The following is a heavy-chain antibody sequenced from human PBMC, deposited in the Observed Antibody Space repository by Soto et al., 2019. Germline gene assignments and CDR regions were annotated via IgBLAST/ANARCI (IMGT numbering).Heavy chain of an antibody. CDR2: IYPGDSDT. D-gene: IGHD5-12*01. CDR1: GYSFTRYW. J-gene: IGHJ6*02. Sequence: GESLKISCKGSGYSFTRYWIGWVRQMPGKGLEWMGIIYPGDSDTRYSPSFQGQVTISADKSISTAYLQWSSLKASDTAMYYCARVPDHVDLLAWYGMDVWGQGTTVTVSS. CDR3: ARVPDHVDLLAWYGMDV. V-gene: IGHV5-51*01.